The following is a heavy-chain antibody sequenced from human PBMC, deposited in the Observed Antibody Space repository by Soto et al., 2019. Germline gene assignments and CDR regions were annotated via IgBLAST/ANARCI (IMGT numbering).Heavy chain of an antibody. CDR2: IYPGDSDT. D-gene: IGHD3-3*01. CDR1: GYSFSYYW. V-gene: IGHV5-51*01. J-gene: IGHJ4*02. Sequence: PGESLKISCKGSGYSFSYYWIGWVRQMPGKGLEWMGIIYPGDSDTRYSPSFQGQVTISADKSISTAYLQWSSLKASDTAMYYCASRNVLRFLEWSLWGQGTLGTVS. CDR3: ASRNVLRFLEWSL.